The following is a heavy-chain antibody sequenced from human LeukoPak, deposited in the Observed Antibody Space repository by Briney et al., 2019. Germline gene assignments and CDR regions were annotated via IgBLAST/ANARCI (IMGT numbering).Heavy chain of an antibody. J-gene: IGHJ3*02. D-gene: IGHD3-22*01. Sequence: SETLSLTCTVSGYSISSGDYYWSWIRQPAGKGLGWIGRISSSGSTNYNPSLKSRVTISVDTSKNQFSLKLSSVTAADTAVYSCARGPYSYDSSGAFDIWGQGTMVTVSS. CDR1: GYSISSGDYY. CDR2: ISSSGST. CDR3: ARGPYSYDSSGAFDI. V-gene: IGHV4-61*02.